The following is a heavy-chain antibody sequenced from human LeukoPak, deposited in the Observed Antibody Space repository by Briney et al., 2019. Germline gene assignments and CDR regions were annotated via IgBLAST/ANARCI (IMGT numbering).Heavy chain of an antibody. CDR2: MNPNSGDT. CDR3: ARGRRYSGYDAFGY. CDR1: GYTFTSYD. D-gene: IGHD5-12*01. V-gene: IGHV1-8*01. J-gene: IGHJ4*02. Sequence: ASVKVSCKASGYTFTSYDISWVRQATGQGLEWMGWMNPNSGDTGYAQKFQGRVTMARNTSISTAYMELSSLRSEDTAVYYCARGRRYSGYDAFGYWGQGTLVTVSS.